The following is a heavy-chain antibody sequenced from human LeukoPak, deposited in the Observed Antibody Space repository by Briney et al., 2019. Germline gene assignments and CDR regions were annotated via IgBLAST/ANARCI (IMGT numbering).Heavy chain of an antibody. CDR3: ARGLRFLEWLLSWFDP. CDR2: MNPNSGNT. CDR1: GYTFTSYD. J-gene: IGHJ5*02. V-gene: IGHV1-8*01. D-gene: IGHD3-3*01. Sequence: ASVKVSCKASGYTFTSYDINWVRQATGQGLKWMGWMNPNSGNTGYAQKFQGRVTMTRNTSISTAYMELSSLRSEDTAVYYCARGLRFLEWLLSWFDPWGQGTLVTVSS.